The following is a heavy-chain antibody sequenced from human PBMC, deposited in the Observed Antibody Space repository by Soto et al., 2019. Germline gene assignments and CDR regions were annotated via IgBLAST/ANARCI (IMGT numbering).Heavy chain of an antibody. V-gene: IGHV1-69*02. J-gene: IGHJ4*02. CDR3: ARSYGSGSRPFDY. CDR1: GGTFSSYT. CDR2: IIPILSMS. Sequence: QVQLVQSGAEVKNPGSSVRVSCKASGGTFSSYTLNWVRQAPGQGLEWKGRIIPILSMSTYAQKFQGRVSIIADKSTTTAYMTLSSLRSDDTAIYYCARSYGSGSRPFDYWGQGTLVTVSS. D-gene: IGHD3-10*01.